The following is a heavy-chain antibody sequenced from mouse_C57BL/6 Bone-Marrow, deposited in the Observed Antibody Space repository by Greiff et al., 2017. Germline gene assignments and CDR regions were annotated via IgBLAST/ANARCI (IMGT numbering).Heavy chain of an antibody. D-gene: IGHD2-4*01. CDR3: TREGIYYDDDGGGPAWFAY. CDR2: IDPETGGT. CDR1: GYTFTDYE. J-gene: IGHJ3*01. V-gene: IGHV1-15*01. Sequence: QVQLKESGAELVRPGASVTLSCKASGYTFTDYEMHWVKQTPVHGLEWIGAIDPETGGTAYNQKFKGKAILTADKSSSTAYMELRSLTSEDSAVYYCTREGIYYDDDGGGPAWFAYWGQGTLVTVSA.